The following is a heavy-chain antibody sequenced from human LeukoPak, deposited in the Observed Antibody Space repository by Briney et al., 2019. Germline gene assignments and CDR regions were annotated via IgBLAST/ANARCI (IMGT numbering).Heavy chain of an antibody. J-gene: IGHJ4*02. D-gene: IGHD6-19*01. CDR2: IYPGDSET. V-gene: IGHV5-51*01. CDR1: GYSFTSYW. Sequence: GESLKISCKGSGYSFTSYWIGLVRQMPGKGLEWMGIIYPGDSETRYSPSFQGQVIISADKSITTAYLQWSSLKASDTAIYYCARHPSYTRGWPLDYWGQGTLVTVSS. CDR3: ARHPSYTRGWPLDY.